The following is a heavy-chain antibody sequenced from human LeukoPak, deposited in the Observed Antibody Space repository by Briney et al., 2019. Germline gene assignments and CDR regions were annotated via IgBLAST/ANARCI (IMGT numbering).Heavy chain of an antibody. D-gene: IGHD2-2*01. CDR1: GFTFRSYA. Sequence: PGGSLRLSCAASGFTFRSYAMSGVRGPPGKGWEWVSAIGGSGGSTYYADSVKGRFTISRDNSKNTLYLQMNSLRAEDTAVYYCAKRSCSSTSCYPRLYYFDYWGQGTLVTVS. J-gene: IGHJ4*02. CDR2: IGGSGGST. V-gene: IGHV3-23*01. CDR3: AKRSCSSTSCYPRLYYFDY.